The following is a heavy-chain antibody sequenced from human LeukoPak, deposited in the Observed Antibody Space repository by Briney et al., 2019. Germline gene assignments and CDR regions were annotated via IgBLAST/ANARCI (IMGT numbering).Heavy chain of an antibody. CDR2: ISGSGGST. J-gene: IGHJ4*02. CDR1: GFTFSSYA. V-gene: IGHV3-23*01. Sequence: GGSLRLSCAASGFTFSSYAMSWVRHAPGKGLEWVSAISGSGGSTYYADSVKGRLTISRDNSKNTLYLQMNSLRAEDTAVYYCAKGPPEVEWELFFFDYWGQGTLVTVSS. D-gene: IGHD1-26*01. CDR3: AKGPPEVEWELFFFDY.